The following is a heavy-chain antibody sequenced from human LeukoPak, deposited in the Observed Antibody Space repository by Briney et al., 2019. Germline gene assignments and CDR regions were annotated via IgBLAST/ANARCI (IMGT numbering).Heavy chain of an antibody. D-gene: IGHD3-10*01. V-gene: IGHV3-74*01. J-gene: IGHJ6*02. CDR1: GFTFSSYW. Sequence: GGSLRLSCAASGFTFSSYWMHWVRQAPGKGLVWVSRINSDGSSTSYADSVKGRFTISRDNAKNSLYLQMNSLRAEDTAVYYCARDLTYYYGSGSYLTDYYYYYGMDVWGQGTTVTVSS. CDR3: ARDLTYYYGSGSYLTDYYYYYGMDV. CDR2: INSDGSST.